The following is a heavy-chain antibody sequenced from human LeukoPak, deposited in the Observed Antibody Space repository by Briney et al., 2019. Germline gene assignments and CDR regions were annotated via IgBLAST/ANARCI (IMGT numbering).Heavy chain of an antibody. Sequence: SETLSLTCTVSGGSISSYYWSWIRQPPGKGLEWIGYIYYSGSTNYNPSLKSRVTISVDTSKNQFSLKLSSVTAADTAVYYCARDRYDYVRGSYRYFDYWGQGTLVTVSS. CDR3: ARDRYDYVRGSYRYFDY. CDR2: IYYSGST. V-gene: IGHV4-59*12. D-gene: IGHD3-16*02. CDR1: GGSISSYY. J-gene: IGHJ4*02.